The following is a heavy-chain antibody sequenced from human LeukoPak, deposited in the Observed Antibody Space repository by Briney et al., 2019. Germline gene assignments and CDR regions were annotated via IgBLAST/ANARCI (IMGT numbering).Heavy chain of an antibody. CDR1: GGSFSGYY. Sequence: SETLSLTCAVYGGSFSGYYWSWIRQPPGKGLEWIGGIYYSGSTYYNPSLKSRVTISVDTSKNQFSLKLSSVTAADTAVYYCARDRGLIDPFDYWGQGTLVTVSS. D-gene: IGHD3-10*01. CDR3: ARDRGLIDPFDY. CDR2: IYYSGST. V-gene: IGHV4-34*01. J-gene: IGHJ4*02.